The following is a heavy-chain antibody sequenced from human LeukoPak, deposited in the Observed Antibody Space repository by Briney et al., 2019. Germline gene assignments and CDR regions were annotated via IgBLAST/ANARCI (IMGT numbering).Heavy chain of an antibody. V-gene: IGHV7-4-1*02. CDR1: GYTFTGYY. J-gene: IGHJ4*02. CDR2: INTNTGNP. D-gene: IGHD6-25*01. CDR3: ARDAIAAPGDY. Sequence: ASVKVSCKASGYTFTGYYMHWVRQAPRQGLEWMGWINTNTGNPTYAQGFTGRFVFSLDTSVSTAYLQISSLKAEDTAVYYCARDAIAAPGDYWGQGTLVTVSS.